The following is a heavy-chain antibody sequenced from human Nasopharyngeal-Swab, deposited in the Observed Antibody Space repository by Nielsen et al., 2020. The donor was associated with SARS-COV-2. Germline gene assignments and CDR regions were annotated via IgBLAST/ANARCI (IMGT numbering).Heavy chain of an antibody. Sequence: WIRQPPGKGLGRIGYIYYSGSSNSNPSLKSRVTISVDTSKNQFSLKLSSVTAADTAVYYCARDRVTGFLGQVYYYYGMDVWGQGTTVTVSS. D-gene: IGHD3-3*01. J-gene: IGHJ6*02. V-gene: IGHV4-59*01. CDR3: ARDRVTGFLGQVYYYYGMDV. CDR2: IYYSGSS.